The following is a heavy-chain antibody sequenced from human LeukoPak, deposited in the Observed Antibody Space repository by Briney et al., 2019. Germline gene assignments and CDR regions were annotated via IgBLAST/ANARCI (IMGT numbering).Heavy chain of an antibody. J-gene: IGHJ4*02. CDR3: ATGIAADTLDY. CDR1: GFTFCIYA. Sequence: PVGSLRLSCAASGFTFCIYAMSWVRQAPGEGLGWGSAISGRGGSTYYADSLKGRFTISRENSKNTLYLQMNNRRAEDTAVYYCATGIAADTLDYWGQGTLVTVSS. V-gene: IGHV3-23*01. CDR2: ISGRGGST. D-gene: IGHD6-13*01.